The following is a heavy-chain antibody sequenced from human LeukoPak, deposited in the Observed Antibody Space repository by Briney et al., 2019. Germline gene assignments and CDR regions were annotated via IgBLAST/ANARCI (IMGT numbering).Heavy chain of an antibody. V-gene: IGHV4-39*07. J-gene: IGHJ6*03. Sequence: SETLSLTCTVSGGSISSGSYYWGWIRQPPGKGLEWIGSMHYGGSPYYNPSLESRVTLSIDTSKDQFSLEVTSVTAADTAVYYCARLTLAFYYYMDVWGKGTTVTVSS. D-gene: IGHD5-12*01. CDR1: GGSISSGSYY. CDR3: ARLTLAFYYYMDV. CDR2: MHYGGSP.